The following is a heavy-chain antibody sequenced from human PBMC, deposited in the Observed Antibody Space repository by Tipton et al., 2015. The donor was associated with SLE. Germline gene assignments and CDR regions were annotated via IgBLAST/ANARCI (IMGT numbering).Heavy chain of an antibody. J-gene: IGHJ4*02. CDR3: ARRYNWNYKDYFDY. CDR1: GGSFSGYH. Sequence: LRLSCAVYGGSFSGYHWTWIRQPLGQGLEWIGEIADTGSPNYNPSLKSRVTISLDTSKSQFSLILNSLTAADTAVYYCARRYNWNYKDYFDYWGQGTPVTVSS. CDR2: IADTGSP. V-gene: IGHV4-34*01. D-gene: IGHD1-7*01.